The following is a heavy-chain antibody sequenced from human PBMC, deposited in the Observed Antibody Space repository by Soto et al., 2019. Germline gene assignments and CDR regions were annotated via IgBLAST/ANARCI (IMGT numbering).Heavy chain of an antibody. J-gene: IGHJ4*02. CDR3: ARLPDSGHYARTFDY. D-gene: IGHD3-22*01. Sequence: EVQLVQSGAEVKKPGESLRISCKGSGYSFTSYWIAWVRQMPGKGLECMGIIYPGDSDTRYSPSFQGQVTISADKSISTAYLQWSSLKASDTAMFYCARLPDSGHYARTFDYWGRGTLVTVSS. CDR2: IYPGDSDT. V-gene: IGHV5-51*01. CDR1: GYSFTSYW.